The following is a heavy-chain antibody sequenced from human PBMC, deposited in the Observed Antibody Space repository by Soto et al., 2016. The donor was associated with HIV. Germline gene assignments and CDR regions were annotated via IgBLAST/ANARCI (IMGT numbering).Heavy chain of an antibody. D-gene: IGHD3-22*01. J-gene: IGHJ3*02. CDR3: AKREMVVVVDAFDI. Sequence: EVQLVESGGGLVKPGGSLRLSCTASGFTFSSYAMSWVRQAPGKGLEWVSGISDSGGSTYYADSVKGRFTISRDNSKNTLYLQMNSLRAEDTALYYCAKREMVVVVDAFDIWGQGTMVTVSS. CDR1: GFTFSSYA. CDR2: ISDSGGST. V-gene: IGHV3-23*04.